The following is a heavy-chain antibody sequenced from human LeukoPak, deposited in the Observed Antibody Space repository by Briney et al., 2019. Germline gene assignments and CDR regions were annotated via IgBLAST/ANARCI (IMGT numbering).Heavy chain of an antibody. V-gene: IGHV3-30*18. CDR2: ISYDGSNK. J-gene: IGHJ3*02. D-gene: IGHD3-3*01. CDR3: AKGLRFLEWLPSPTDAFDI. Sequence: GGSLRLSCVVSGFTFSSYAMSWVRQAPGKGLEWVAVISYDGSNKYYADSVKGRFTISRDNSKNTLYLQMNSLRAEDTAVYYCAKGLRFLEWLPSPTDAFDIWGQGTMVTVSS. CDR1: GFTFSSYA.